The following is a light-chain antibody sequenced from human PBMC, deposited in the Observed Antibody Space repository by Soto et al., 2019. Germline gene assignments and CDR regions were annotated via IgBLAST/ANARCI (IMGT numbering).Light chain of an antibody. J-gene: IGLJ1*01. CDR1: SSDVGTYNL. CDR2: EVR. CDR3: CSYARSGTYF. V-gene: IGLV2-23*02. Sequence: QSALTQPASVSGSPGQSITISCTGTSSDVGTYNLVSWYQQHPGKAPQLMISEVRKRPSGVSDRFSGSKSGNTASLTISGLQAEDEADYYCCSYARSGTYFFGTETKVTVL.